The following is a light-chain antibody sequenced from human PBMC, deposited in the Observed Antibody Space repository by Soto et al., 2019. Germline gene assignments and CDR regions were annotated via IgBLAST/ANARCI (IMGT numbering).Light chain of an antibody. Sequence: LSPGERATLSCRASQSVRNSYLAWYQQKPGQAPRLLIYGASSRATGIPDRFSGSGSGTDFTLTISRLEPEDFAVYYCQQYGSSSTFGQGTKVDIK. J-gene: IGKJ1*01. V-gene: IGKV3-20*01. CDR2: GAS. CDR1: QSVRNSY. CDR3: QQYGSSST.